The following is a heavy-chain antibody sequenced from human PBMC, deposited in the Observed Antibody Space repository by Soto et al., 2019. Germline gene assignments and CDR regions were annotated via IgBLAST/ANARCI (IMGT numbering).Heavy chain of an antibody. J-gene: IGHJ4*02. Sequence: SETLSLTCTVSGDSXSSSGYYWGWIRQPPGKGLEWIGSIYYSGSAHYNPSLKSRVTISVDTSKNQFSLKLSSVIAADTAVYYCAIVQRGHGTLGIDYWGQGTQVTVSS. CDR2: IYYSGSA. CDR1: GDSXSSSGYY. D-gene: IGHD1-26*01. CDR3: AIVQRGHGTLGIDY. V-gene: IGHV4-39*01.